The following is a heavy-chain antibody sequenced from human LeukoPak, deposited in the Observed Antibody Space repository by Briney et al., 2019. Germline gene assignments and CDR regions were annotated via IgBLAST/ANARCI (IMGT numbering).Heavy chain of an antibody. CDR3: ARGSNYYGSGSYRVYYFDY. D-gene: IGHD3-10*01. Sequence: WVRQPPGKGLEWIGYIYYSGSTYYNPSLKSRVTISVDTSKNQFSLKLSSVTAADTAVYYCARGSNYYGSGSYRVYYFDYWGQGTLVTVSS. CDR2: IYYSGST. V-gene: IGHV4-30-4*08. J-gene: IGHJ4*02.